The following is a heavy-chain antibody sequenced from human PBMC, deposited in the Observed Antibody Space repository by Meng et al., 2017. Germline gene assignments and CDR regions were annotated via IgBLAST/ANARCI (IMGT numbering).Heavy chain of an antibody. V-gene: IGHV1-2*06. Sequence: ASVKVSCKASGYTFTGYYMHWVRQAPGQGLEWMGRINPNSGGTNYAQKFQGRVTMTRDTSISTAYMELSRLRSDDTAVYYCATPRARYCSGGSCYSGAFDIWGQGPMVTVSS. CDR1: GYTFTGYY. CDR3: ATPRARYCSGGSCYSGAFDI. CDR2: INPNSGGT. J-gene: IGHJ3*02. D-gene: IGHD2-15*01.